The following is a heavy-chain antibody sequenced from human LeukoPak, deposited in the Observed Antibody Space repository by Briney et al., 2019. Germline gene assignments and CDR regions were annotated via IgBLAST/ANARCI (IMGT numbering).Heavy chain of an antibody. V-gene: IGHV4-61*01. CDR2: IYYSGST. CDR1: GGSISSSSYY. Sequence: SETLSLTCTVSGGSISSSSYYWSWIRRPPGKGLDGIGYIYYSGSTNYNPSLKSRVTISLDTSKNQFSLKLSSVTAADTAVYYCARTGDYGGSDTFDIWAQGTMVTVSS. J-gene: IGHJ3*02. D-gene: IGHD4-23*01. CDR3: ARTGDYGGSDTFDI.